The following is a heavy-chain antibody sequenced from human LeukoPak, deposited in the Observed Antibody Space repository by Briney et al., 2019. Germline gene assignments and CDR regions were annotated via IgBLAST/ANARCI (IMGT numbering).Heavy chain of an antibody. CDR1: GYTFTGYY. CDR3: ARVLFDFWSGFGS. V-gene: IGHV1-2*02. D-gene: IGHD3-3*01. J-gene: IGHJ4*02. Sequence: ASVKVSCKTSGYTFTGYYIHWVRQAPGQGLEWMGWINPNSGGTDYAQKFQGRVTMTRDTSISTAYMELSRLSSDDTAVYFCARVLFDFWSGFGSWGQGTMVTVSS. CDR2: INPNSGGT.